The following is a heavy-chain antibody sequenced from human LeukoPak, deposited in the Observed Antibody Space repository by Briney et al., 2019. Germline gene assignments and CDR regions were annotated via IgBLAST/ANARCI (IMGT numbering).Heavy chain of an antibody. CDR3: ARQFGGLFDY. V-gene: IGHV3-21*01. Sequence: PGGSLRLSCAASGFTFSSYSMNWVRQAPGKGLEWVSSISSSSSYIYYADSVKGRFTISRDNAKNSLYLQMHSLRAEDTAVYYCARQFGGLFDYWGQGTLVTVSS. D-gene: IGHD3-16*01. CDR1: GFTFSSYS. J-gene: IGHJ4*02. CDR2: ISSSSSYI.